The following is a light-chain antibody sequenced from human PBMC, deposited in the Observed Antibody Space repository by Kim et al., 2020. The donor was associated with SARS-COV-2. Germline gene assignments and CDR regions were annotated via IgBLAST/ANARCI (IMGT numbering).Light chain of an antibody. CDR2: AAS. CDR3: QQSYSTLMYT. CDR1: QSISSY. Sequence: ASVGDRVTITCRASQSISSYLNWYQQKPGKAPKLLIYAASNLQSGVPSRFSGSGSGTDFTLTISSLQPEDFATYYCQQSYSTLMYTFGQGTKLEI. V-gene: IGKV1-39*01. J-gene: IGKJ2*01.